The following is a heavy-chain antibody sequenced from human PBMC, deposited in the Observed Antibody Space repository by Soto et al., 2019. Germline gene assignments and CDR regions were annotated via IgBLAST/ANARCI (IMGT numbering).Heavy chain of an antibody. V-gene: IGHV3-74*01. CDR1: GFTFSSYE. J-gene: IGHJ4*02. CDR2: ISPDGRTT. Sequence: GGSLRLSCAASGFTFSSYEMHWVRQAPGKGLVWVSRISPDGRTTTYADSVKGRFTISRDNAKSTLYLQMNSLTVEDGAVYYCADSWLPTSYWGPGTLVTVSS. CDR3: ADSWLPTSY. D-gene: IGHD3-10*01.